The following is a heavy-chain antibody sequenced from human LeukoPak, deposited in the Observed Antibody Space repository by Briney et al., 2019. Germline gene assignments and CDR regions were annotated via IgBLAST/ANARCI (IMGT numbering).Heavy chain of an antibody. V-gene: IGHV4-34*01. CDR2: INHSGST. D-gene: IGHD4-17*01. CDR1: GGSFSGYY. CDR3: ARGPGPYGDYVQTVLDY. J-gene: IGHJ4*02. Sequence: PSETLSLTCAVYGGSFSGYYWSWIRQPPGKGLEWMGEINHSGSTNYNPSLKSRVTISVDTSKNQFSLKLSSVTAADTAVYYCARGPGPYGDYVQTVLDYWGQGTLVTVSS.